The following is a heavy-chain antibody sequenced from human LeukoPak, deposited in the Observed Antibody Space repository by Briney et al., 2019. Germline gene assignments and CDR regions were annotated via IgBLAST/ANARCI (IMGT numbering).Heavy chain of an antibody. Sequence: GASVKASCKASGGTFSSYAFRWVRQAPGQGLEWMGRIIPIIGIENYAQKFQGRVSITADNSTSTAYMELSSLRSEDTAVYYCARGLRITMVRGGTTNYYYGMDVWGQGTAVTVSS. CDR3: ARGLRITMVRGGTTNYYYGMDV. V-gene: IGHV1-69*04. D-gene: IGHD3-10*01. J-gene: IGHJ6*02. CDR2: IIPIIGIE. CDR1: GGTFSSYA.